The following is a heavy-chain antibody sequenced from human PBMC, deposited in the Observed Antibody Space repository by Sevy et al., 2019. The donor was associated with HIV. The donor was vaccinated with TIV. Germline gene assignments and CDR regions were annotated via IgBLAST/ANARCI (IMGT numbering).Heavy chain of an antibody. V-gene: IGHV4-34*01. D-gene: IGHD3-9*01. J-gene: IGHJ4*02. Sequence: SETLSLTCAVYGGSFSGYYWRWIRQPPGKGLEWIGEINHSGSTNYNPSLKSRVTISVDTSKNQFSLKLSSVTAADTAVYYCARGSRGHDILTGPVGFDYWGQGTLVTVSS. CDR1: GGSFSGYY. CDR2: INHSGST. CDR3: ARGSRGHDILTGPVGFDY.